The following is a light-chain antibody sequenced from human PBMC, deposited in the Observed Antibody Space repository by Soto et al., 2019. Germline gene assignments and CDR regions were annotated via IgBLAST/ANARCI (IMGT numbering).Light chain of an antibody. Sequence: EIVLTQPPGTLSLSPGERATLSCRASQSFSSSYLAWYQQTPGQAPRLLIYGGSTRATGIPDRFSGSGSGTDFTLTISRLEPEDFAVYYCQQYSVSPRTFGQGNKVDIK. CDR2: GGS. CDR3: QQYSVSPRT. J-gene: IGKJ1*01. V-gene: IGKV3-20*01. CDR1: QSFSSSY.